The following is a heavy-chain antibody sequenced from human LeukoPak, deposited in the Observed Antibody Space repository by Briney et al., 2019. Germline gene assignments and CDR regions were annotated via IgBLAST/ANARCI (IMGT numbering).Heavy chain of an antibody. V-gene: IGHV3-48*02. CDR1: GFTFNTYS. D-gene: IGHD3-10*01. J-gene: IGHJ3*02. CDR2: IKSSGTTR. CDR3: TRDRDIFDI. Sequence: GGSLRLSCAASGFTFNTYSMNWVRQAPGKGLEWISDIKSSGTTRYYADSVRGRFTVSRDNAKNSLSLQMDSLRDEDTAVYYCTRDRDIFDIWGQGTMVTVSS.